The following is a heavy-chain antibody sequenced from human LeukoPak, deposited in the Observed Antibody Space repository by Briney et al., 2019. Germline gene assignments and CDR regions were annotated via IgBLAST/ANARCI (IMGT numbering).Heavy chain of an antibody. CDR2: IYYTGDN. J-gene: IGHJ4*02. V-gene: IGHV4-59*08. CDR3: ARFTARAREIDY. Sequence: SETLSLTCSVSGASISDSYWTWIRQPPGKTLEWIGYIYYTGDNDYNPSLKSRVTMSVDTSKSHLSLKLTSVTAADTAVYYCARFTARAREIDYWGQGILVTVSS. D-gene: IGHD6-6*01. CDR1: GASISDSY.